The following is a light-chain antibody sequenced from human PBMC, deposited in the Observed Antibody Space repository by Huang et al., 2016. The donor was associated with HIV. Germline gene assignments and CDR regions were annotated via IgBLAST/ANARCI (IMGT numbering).Light chain of an antibody. J-gene: IGKJ4*01. CDR2: DAS. Sequence: EIVLTQSPATLSLSPGKRATLSCRASQSVNSYLAWYQQKPGQAPRLLIYDASNRATGIPARFSGSGSGTDFTLTISNVQSEDFAVYHCQQRSAWPLTFGGGTKVEI. V-gene: IGKV3-11*01. CDR3: QQRSAWPLT. CDR1: QSVNSY.